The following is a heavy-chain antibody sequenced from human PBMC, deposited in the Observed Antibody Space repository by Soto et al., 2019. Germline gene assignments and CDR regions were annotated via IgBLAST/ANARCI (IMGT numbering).Heavy chain of an antibody. V-gene: IGHV1-69*02. CDR3: AKHVSHASSIHQ. CDR2: IIPILGVA. Sequence: SVKVSCKASGGTFSSDSISWVRQAPGQGLEWMGRIIPILGVADYAQKFRGRVTITADKSTSTAYMELSSLRSEDTAVYYCAKHVSHASSIHQWGRGTQVTVSS. J-gene: IGHJ4*02. CDR1: GGTFSSDS. D-gene: IGHD2-2*01.